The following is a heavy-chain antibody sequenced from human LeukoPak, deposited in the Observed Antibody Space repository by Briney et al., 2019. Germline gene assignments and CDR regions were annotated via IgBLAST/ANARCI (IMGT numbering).Heavy chain of an antibody. J-gene: IGHJ3*02. Sequence: SGGSLRLSCAASGFTFSSYWMSWVRQAPGKGLEWVANVKQDGSEKYYVDSVKGRFTISRDNAKNSLYLQMNSLRAEDTAVYYCARRKYYYEDRDAFDIWGQGTMVTVSS. V-gene: IGHV3-7*01. D-gene: IGHD3-22*01. CDR2: VKQDGSEK. CDR1: GFTFSSYW. CDR3: ARRKYYYEDRDAFDI.